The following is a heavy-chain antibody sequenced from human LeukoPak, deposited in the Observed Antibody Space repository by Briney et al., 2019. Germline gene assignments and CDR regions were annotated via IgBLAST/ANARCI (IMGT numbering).Heavy chain of an antibody. CDR1: GFTFSSYW. V-gene: IGHV3-74*01. J-gene: IGHJ4*02. Sequence: GGSLRLSCAASGFTFSSYWMPWVCQAPGKGLVWVSRINSDGSSTGYADSVKGRFTISRDNAKNTLYLQMNSLRAEDTAVYYCAREPDNYYDSSGYYYWGQGTLVTVSS. CDR2: INSDGSST. D-gene: IGHD3-22*01. CDR3: AREPDNYYDSSGYYY.